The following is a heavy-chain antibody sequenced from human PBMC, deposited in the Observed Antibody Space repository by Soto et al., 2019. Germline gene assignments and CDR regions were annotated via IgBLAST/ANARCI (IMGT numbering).Heavy chain of an antibody. Sequence: QVQLVQSGAEVKKPGSSVKVSCKASGGTFSSYAISWVRQAPGQGLEWMGGIIPIFGTANYAQKFQGRVTISADESTRTDYKELSRSRSEDTAVYYCAKGPIAVVVYYYGMDVWGQGTTVTAFS. D-gene: IGHD6-19*01. CDR2: IIPIFGTA. J-gene: IGHJ6*02. CDR1: GGTFSSYA. CDR3: AKGPIAVVVYYYGMDV. V-gene: IGHV1-69*01.